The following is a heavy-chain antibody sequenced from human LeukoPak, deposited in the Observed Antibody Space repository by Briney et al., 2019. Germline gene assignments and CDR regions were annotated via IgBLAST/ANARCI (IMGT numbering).Heavy chain of an antibody. CDR1: GFIFSSYA. CDR2: ISGSGGST. Sequence: PGGSLRLSCAASGFIFSSYAMSWVRQAPGKGLEWVSAISGSGGSTYYADSVKGRFTISRDNAKNSLYLQMNSLRAEDTAMYYCARLYYDIRSFDDWGQGTLVTVSS. D-gene: IGHD3-22*01. V-gene: IGHV3-23*01. J-gene: IGHJ4*02. CDR3: ARLYYDIRSFDD.